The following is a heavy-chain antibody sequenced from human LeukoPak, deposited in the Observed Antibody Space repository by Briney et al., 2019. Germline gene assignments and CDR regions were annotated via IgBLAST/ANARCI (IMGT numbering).Heavy chain of an antibody. CDR3: AREKSGQPTVGYYDGSGHYHFDY. J-gene: IGHJ4*02. Sequence: PGGSLRLSCAASGFSLSSYSMNWVRQAPGKGLEWISYIGSSSIYHADSVKGRFTITRDNAKNSLYLQMDSLRDEDTGVYYCAREKSGQPTVGYYDGSGHYHFDYWGQGTLVAVSS. CDR2: IGSSSI. V-gene: IGHV3-48*02. D-gene: IGHD3-22*01. CDR1: GFSLSSYS.